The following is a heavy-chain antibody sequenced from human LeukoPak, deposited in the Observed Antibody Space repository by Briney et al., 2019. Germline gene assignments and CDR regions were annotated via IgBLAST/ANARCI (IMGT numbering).Heavy chain of an antibody. J-gene: IGHJ4*02. V-gene: IGHV3-7*01. CDR1: GFTFSSYS. CDR2: IKQDGSEE. D-gene: IGHD6-13*01. Sequence: PGGSLRLSCAASGFTFSSYSMSWVRQPPGKGLQWVANIKQDGSEEYCVASVKGRFTISRDNAKNSLYLQMNSPRAEDTAVYYCAAYYSSSWDYWGQGTLVTVSA. CDR3: AAYYSSSWDY.